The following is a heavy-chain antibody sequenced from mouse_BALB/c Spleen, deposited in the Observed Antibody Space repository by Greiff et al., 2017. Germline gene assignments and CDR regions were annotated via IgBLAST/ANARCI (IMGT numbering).Heavy chain of an antibody. CDR2: IWAGGST. CDR1: GFSLTSYG. V-gene: IGHV2-9*02. Sequence: VHLVESGPGLVAPSQSLSITCTVSGFSLTSYGVHWVRQPPGKGLEWLGVIWAGGSTNYNSALMSRLSISKDNSKSQVFLKMNSLQTDDTAMYYCARDNYGNPYAMDYWGQGTSVTVSS. J-gene: IGHJ4*01. D-gene: IGHD2-1*01. CDR3: ARDNYGNPYAMDY.